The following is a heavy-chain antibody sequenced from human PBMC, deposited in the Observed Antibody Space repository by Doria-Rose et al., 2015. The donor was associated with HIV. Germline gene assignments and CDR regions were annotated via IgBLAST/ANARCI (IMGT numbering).Heavy chain of an antibody. CDR3: ARARNYGFPHFFDF. Sequence: QVQPQESGPGLVRPSQTLSLTCTVSGDSISSGDSFWSWIRQPPGKGPEWIGYISSSGTTYYYPSLRGRLTISLDASKNQFSLNLNSVTAADTAVYYCARARNYGFPHFFDFWGQGTLVTVSS. D-gene: IGHD3-10*01. CDR2: ISSSGTT. CDR1: GDSISSGDSF. J-gene: IGHJ4*02. V-gene: IGHV4-30-4*01.